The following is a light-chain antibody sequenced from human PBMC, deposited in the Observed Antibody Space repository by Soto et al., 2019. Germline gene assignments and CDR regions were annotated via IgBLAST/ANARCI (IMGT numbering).Light chain of an antibody. CDR2: GVS. Sequence: QSALTQPASVSGSPGQSITISCIGTSSDIGGYNYVSWYQQHPGKAPKLIIYGVSKRPSGVSDRFSGSKSGNTASLTISGLHAEDEADYYCDSYTSSSTYVFGTGTKLTVL. CDR3: DSYTSSSTYV. V-gene: IGLV2-14*01. CDR1: SSDIGGYNY. J-gene: IGLJ1*01.